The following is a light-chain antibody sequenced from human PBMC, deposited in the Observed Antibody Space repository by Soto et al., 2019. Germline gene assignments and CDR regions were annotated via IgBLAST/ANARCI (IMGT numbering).Light chain of an antibody. CDR3: QQYNNWPPYT. Sequence: EILMTQSPATLSVSPGDRATLSCRASQSVSTNLAWHQQRPGQAPRLLIYGASTRATGIPDRFSGSGSGTEFTLTISSLESEDFAVYYCQQYNNWPPYTFGQGTKVDIK. CDR1: QSVSTN. V-gene: IGKV3-15*01. CDR2: GAS. J-gene: IGKJ2*01.